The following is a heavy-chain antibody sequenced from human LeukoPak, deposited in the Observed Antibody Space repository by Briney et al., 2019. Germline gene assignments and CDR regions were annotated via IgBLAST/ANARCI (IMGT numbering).Heavy chain of an antibody. CDR3: ARHPAPPTVTTGYMDV. CDR2: IYYSGST. D-gene: IGHD4-17*01. CDR1: GGSISSSSYY. V-gene: IGHV4-39*01. Sequence: SETLSLTCTVSGGSISSSSYYWGWIRQPPGKGLEWIGSIYYSGSTYYNPSLKSRVTISVDTSKNQFSLKLSSVTAADTAVYYCARHPAPPTVTTGYMDVWGKGTTVTVSS. J-gene: IGHJ6*03.